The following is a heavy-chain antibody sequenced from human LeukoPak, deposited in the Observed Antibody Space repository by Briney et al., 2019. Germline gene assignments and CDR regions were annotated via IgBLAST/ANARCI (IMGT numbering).Heavy chain of an antibody. J-gene: IGHJ6*02. CDR2: IWYDGSNK. V-gene: IGHV3-33*01. Sequence: GGSLRLSCAASGFTFSSYGMHWVRQAPGKGLEWVAVIWYDGSNKYYADSVKGRFTISRDSSKNTLYLQMNSLRAEDTAVYYCARDEWDYDILTGYYNVGGSGEGMDVWGQGTTVTVSS. D-gene: IGHD3-9*01. CDR3: ARDEWDYDILTGYYNVGGSGEGMDV. CDR1: GFTFSSYG.